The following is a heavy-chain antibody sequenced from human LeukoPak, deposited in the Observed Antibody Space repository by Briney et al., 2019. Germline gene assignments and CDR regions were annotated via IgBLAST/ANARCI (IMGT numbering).Heavy chain of an antibody. CDR2: ISSSSYI. CDR3: AMAVAGSTLLRY. V-gene: IGHV3-21*01. D-gene: IGHD6-19*01. J-gene: IGHJ4*02. CDR1: GFTFSSYS. Sequence: KPGGSLRLSCAASGFTFSSYSMNWVRQAPGKGLEWVSSISSSSYIYYADSVKGRFTISRDNAKNTLYLQMSSLRVEDTAVYYCAMAVAGSTLLRYWGQGTLVTVSS.